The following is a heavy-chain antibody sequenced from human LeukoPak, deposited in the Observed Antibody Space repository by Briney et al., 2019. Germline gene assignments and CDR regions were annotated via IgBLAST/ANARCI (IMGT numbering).Heavy chain of an antibody. V-gene: IGHV3-7*01. CDR1: GFTFSSYW. CDR3: ARDIEAAGLFLDY. J-gene: IGHJ4*02. D-gene: IGHD6-13*01. Sequence: GGSLRLSCAASGFTFSSYWTSWVRQAPGKGLEWVANMKYDGSEKYYVDSVKGRFTISRDNAKNSLYLQLNSLRAEDTAVYYCARDIEAAGLFLDYWGQGTLVTVSS. CDR2: MKYDGSEK.